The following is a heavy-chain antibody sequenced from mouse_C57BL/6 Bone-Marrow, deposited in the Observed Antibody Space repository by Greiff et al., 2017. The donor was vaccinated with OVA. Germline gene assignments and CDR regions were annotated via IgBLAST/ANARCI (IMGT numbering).Heavy chain of an antibody. D-gene: IGHD2-14*01. CDR3: ARVGYQYYYAMDY. J-gene: IGHJ4*01. V-gene: IGHV1-7*01. Sequence: VKLMESGAELAKPGASVKLSCKASGYTFTSYWMHWVHQRPGQGLEWIGYINPSSGYTKYNQKFKDKATLTADKSSSTAYIQLSSLTYEDAAVYYCARVGYQYYYAMDYWGQGTAVTVSS. CDR2: INPSSGYT. CDR1: GYTFTSYW.